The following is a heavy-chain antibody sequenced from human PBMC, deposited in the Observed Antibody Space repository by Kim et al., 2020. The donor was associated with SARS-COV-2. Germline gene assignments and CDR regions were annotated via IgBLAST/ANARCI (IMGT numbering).Heavy chain of an antibody. Sequence: SYNPSLKSRVTISVDTSKNQFSLKLSSVTAADTAVYYCASLIAVAGPVHYWGQGTLVTVSS. CDR3: ASLIAVAGPVHY. D-gene: IGHD6-19*01. V-gene: IGHV4-39*01. J-gene: IGHJ4*02.